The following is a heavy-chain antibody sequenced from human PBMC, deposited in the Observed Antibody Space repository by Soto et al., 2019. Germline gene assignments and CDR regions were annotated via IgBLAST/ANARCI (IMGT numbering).Heavy chain of an antibody. CDR3: AKDPRIAVAVDC. CDR1: GFTFSNYA. CDR2: ISNSGGTT. J-gene: IGHJ4*02. V-gene: IGHV3-23*01. Sequence: PGGSLRLSCAASGFTFSNYAMSWVRQAPGKGLEWVSAISNSGGTTNYADSVKGRFTISRDNSKNTLYLQMNSLRADDTAVYYCAKDPRIAVAVDCWGQGTLVTVSS. D-gene: IGHD6-19*01.